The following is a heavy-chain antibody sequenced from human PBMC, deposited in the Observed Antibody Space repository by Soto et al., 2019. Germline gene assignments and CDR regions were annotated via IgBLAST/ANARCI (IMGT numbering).Heavy chain of an antibody. Sequence: GASVKVSCKASGFTFTSSAMQWVRQARGQRLEWIGWIVVGSGNTNYAQKFQERVTITRDMSTSTAYMELSSLRSEDTAVYYCAADPYCSSTSCNSYYYYGMDVWGQGTTVTVSS. CDR2: IVVGSGNT. D-gene: IGHD2-2*01. V-gene: IGHV1-58*02. CDR1: GFTFTSSA. CDR3: AADPYCSSTSCNSYYYYGMDV. J-gene: IGHJ6*02.